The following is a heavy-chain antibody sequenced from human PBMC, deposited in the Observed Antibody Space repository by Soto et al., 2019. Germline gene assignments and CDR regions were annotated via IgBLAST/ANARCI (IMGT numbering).Heavy chain of an antibody. D-gene: IGHD3-10*01. V-gene: IGHV5-10-1*01. J-gene: IGHJ6*02. CDR2: IDPSDSYT. CDR1: GYSFTSYW. Sequence: GESLKISCKGSGYSFTSYWISWVRQMPGKGLEWMGRIDPSDSYTNYSPSFQGHVTISADKSISTAYLQWSSLKASDTAMYYCARGSLWFGELLSFYYYYGMDLWGQGTMVTVSS. CDR3: ARGSLWFGELLSFYYYYGMDL.